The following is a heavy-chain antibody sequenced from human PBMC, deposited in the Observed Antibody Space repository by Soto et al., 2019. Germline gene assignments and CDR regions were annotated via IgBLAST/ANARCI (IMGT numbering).Heavy chain of an antibody. D-gene: IGHD1-26*01. CDR2: ISWNSGSI. Sequence: EVQLVESGGGLVQPGRSLRLSCAASGFTFDDYAMHWVRQAPGKGLEWVSGISWNSGSIGYADSVKGRFTISRDNAKNSLYLQMNSLRAEDTALYYCAKDIMGGGWELPDQNTFDYWGQGTLVTVSS. CDR1: GFTFDDYA. CDR3: AKDIMGGGWELPDQNTFDY. V-gene: IGHV3-9*01. J-gene: IGHJ4*02.